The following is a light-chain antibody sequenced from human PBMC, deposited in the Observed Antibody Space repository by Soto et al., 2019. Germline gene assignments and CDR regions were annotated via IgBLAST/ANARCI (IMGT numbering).Light chain of an antibody. J-gene: IGKJ1*01. CDR3: QQSYSTPRT. CDR2: DAS. Sequence: EIVLTQSPATLSLSPGERATLSCRASQSVSKSLAWYQQKPGQAPRLLIYDASNRATGIPARFSGSGSGTDFTLTISSLEPEDFAVYYCQQSYSTPRTFGQGTKVEIK. V-gene: IGKV3-11*01. CDR1: QSVSKS.